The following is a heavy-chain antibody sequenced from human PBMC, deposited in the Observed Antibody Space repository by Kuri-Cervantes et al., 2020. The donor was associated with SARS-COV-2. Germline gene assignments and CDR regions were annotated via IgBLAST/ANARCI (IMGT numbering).Heavy chain of an antibody. Sequence: GESLKISCAASGFTFSNAWMSWVRQAPGKGLEWDGRIKSKTDGGTTDYAAPAKGRFTISRDDSKNTLYLQMNSLKTEDTAVYYCTTEGRGLLRGNYFDYWGQGTLVTVSS. V-gene: IGHV3-15*01. CDR1: GFTFSNAW. D-gene: IGHD3-22*01. CDR2: IKSKTDGGTT. CDR3: TTEGRGLLRGNYFDY. J-gene: IGHJ4*02.